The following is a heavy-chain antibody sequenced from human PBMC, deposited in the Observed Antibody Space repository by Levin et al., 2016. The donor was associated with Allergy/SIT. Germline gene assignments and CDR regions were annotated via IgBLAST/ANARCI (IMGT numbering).Heavy chain of an antibody. J-gene: IGHJ6*03. CDR3: AKGGSGWTNVRNSYYMDV. D-gene: IGHD6-19*01. CDR2: ISGSGGST. Sequence: WIRQPPGKGLEWVAAISGSGGSTSYADSVKGRFTISRDNSKNTLFLQMNSMSAEDTAVYYCAKGGSGWTNVRNSYYMDVWGKGTSVTVSS. V-gene: IGHV3-23*01.